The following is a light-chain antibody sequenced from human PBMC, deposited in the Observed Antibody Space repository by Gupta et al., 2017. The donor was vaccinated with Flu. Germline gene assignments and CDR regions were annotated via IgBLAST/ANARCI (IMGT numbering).Light chain of an antibody. CDR1: QSVSGSN. J-gene: IGKJ4*01. CDR2: GEA. Sequence: GTLSLYPGERASLACRASQSVSGSNLDRYQQKHGQTPRRRIYGEASRATGITDRCRGRRAGADFTITISRRGPEDVAVFYLGQEGSSPPTFGGGTKVEI. CDR3: GQEGSSPPT. V-gene: IGKV3-20*01.